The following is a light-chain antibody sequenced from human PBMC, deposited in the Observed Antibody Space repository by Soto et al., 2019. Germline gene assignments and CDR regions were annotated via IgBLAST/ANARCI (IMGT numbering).Light chain of an antibody. V-gene: IGLV3-21*02. CDR3: QVWDSSSDHYV. CDR2: HDT. CDR1: NIGSKS. J-gene: IGLJ1*01. Sequence: SYELTQPPAGSVAPGQTARITWGGNNIGSKSVHWYQQKPGQAPVLVVYHDTDRPSGIPERFSGSNSGNTATLTISRVEAGDEADYYCQVWDSSSDHYVFGTGTKVTVL.